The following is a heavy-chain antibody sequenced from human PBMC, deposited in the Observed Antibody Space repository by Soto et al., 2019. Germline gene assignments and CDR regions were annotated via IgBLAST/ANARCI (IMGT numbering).Heavy chain of an antibody. CDR3: ARDFKAGYGYAYAWFDP. D-gene: IGHD5-18*01. J-gene: IGHJ5*02. CDR2: IHSSGST. CDR1: GGSVSSGSHY. Sequence: QVHLHESGPGLVRPSETLSLTYTVSGGSVSSGSHYWSWIRQPPGKGLEWIGYIHSSGSTKYNFSLKSRVTITLDMSMNQFSLELTSVTAADTAVYFYARDFKAGYGYAYAWFDPWGQGTLVTVSS. V-gene: IGHV4-61*01.